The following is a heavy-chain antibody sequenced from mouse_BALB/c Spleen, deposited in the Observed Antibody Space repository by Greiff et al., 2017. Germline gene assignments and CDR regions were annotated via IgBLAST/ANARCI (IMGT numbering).Heavy chain of an antibody. V-gene: IGHV5-9-3*01. J-gene: IGHJ2*01. Sequence: EVHLVESGGGLVKPGGSLKLSCAASGFTFSSYAMSWVRQTPEKRLEWVATISSGGSYTYYPDSVKGRFTISRDNAKNTLYLQMSSLRSEDTAMYYCARHYRYFDYWGQGTTLTVSS. D-gene: IGHD2-14*01. CDR2: ISSGGSYT. CDR3: ARHYRYFDY. CDR1: GFTFSSYA.